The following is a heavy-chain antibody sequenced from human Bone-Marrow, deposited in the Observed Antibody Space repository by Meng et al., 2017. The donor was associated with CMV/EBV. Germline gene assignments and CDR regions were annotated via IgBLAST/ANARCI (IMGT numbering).Heavy chain of an antibody. CDR2: IYIDERRAPNT. D-gene: IGHD2-2*01. CDR3: ARAGGYQRAQGYAFDI. Sequence: GESLKISCAASGFTLSDYWTHWVRQAPGKGLMWVARIYIDERRAPNTMHADSVKGRFTISSDNAKNTLYLQMNSLGVEDTAVYYCARAGGYQRAQGYAFDIWGQGTMVTVSS. V-gene: IGHV3-74*03. CDR1: GFTLSDYW. J-gene: IGHJ3*02.